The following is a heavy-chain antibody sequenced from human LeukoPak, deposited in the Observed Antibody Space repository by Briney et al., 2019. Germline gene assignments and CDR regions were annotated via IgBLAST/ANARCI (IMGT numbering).Heavy chain of an antibody. CDR1: RFTFSSYD. CDR3: ARGGPAAGLFDN. J-gene: IGHJ4*02. V-gene: IGHV3-48*03. Sequence: PGGSLRLSCAASRFTFSSYDMNWVRQAPGKGLEWVSYITSSGSTIYYADSVKGRFTISRDNAKSSLYLQMNSLRDEDTAVYYCARGGPAAGLFDNWGQGTLVTVSS. CDR2: ITSSGSTI. D-gene: IGHD6-13*01.